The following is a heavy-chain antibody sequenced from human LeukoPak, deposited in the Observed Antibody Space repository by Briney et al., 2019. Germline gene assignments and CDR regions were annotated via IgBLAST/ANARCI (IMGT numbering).Heavy chain of an antibody. D-gene: IGHD4/OR15-4a*01. Sequence: GSLRLSCAASEFTFSYYAMSWVRQAPGKGLEWVSSISVSGAGTYYADSVKGRFTISRDNSKNTLYLEMNSLRAEDTAVYYCAKRVPYYFDYWGQGTLVTVSS. CDR3: AKRVPYYFDY. J-gene: IGHJ4*02. V-gene: IGHV3-23*01. CDR1: EFTFSYYA. CDR2: ISVSGAGT.